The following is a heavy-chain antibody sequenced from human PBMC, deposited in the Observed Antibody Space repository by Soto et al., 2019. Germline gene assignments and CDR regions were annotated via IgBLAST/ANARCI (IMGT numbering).Heavy chain of an antibody. Sequence: GGSLRLSCAASGFTFDDYAMHWVRQAPGKGLEWVSGISWNSGSIGYADSVKGRFTISRDNAKNSLYLQMNSLRAEDTALYYCAKDGQRVRGVNYYYYYYMDVWGKGTTVTVSS. CDR1: GFTFDDYA. CDR2: ISWNSGSI. J-gene: IGHJ6*03. CDR3: AKDGQRVRGVNYYYYYYMDV. D-gene: IGHD3-10*01. V-gene: IGHV3-9*01.